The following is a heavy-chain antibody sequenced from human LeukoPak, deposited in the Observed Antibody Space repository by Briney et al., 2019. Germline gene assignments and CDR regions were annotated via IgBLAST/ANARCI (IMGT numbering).Heavy chain of an antibody. Sequence: ASVKVSCKASGYTFTSYDINWVRQATGQGLEWMGWMNPNSGNTGYAQKFQGRVTMTRNTSISTAYMELSSLRSEDTAVYYCAREGAATGPGAFDIWGQGTMVTVSS. CDR2: MNPNSGNT. D-gene: IGHD1-26*01. V-gene: IGHV1-8*01. CDR3: AREGAATGPGAFDI. J-gene: IGHJ3*02. CDR1: GYTFTSYD.